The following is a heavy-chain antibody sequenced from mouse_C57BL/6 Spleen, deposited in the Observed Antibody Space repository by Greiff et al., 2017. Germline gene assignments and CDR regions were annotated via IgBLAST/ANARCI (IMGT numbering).Heavy chain of an antibody. CDR2: IDPSDSYT. V-gene: IGHV1-69*01. CDR1: GYTFTSYW. J-gene: IGHJ4*01. CDR3: ASRAMDY. Sequence: VQLQQPGAELVMPGASVKLSCKASGYTFTSYWMHWVKQRPGQGLEWIGEIDPSDSYTNYNQKFKGKSTLTVDKSSSTAYMPLSSLTSEDSAVYYCASRAMDYWGQGTSVTVSS.